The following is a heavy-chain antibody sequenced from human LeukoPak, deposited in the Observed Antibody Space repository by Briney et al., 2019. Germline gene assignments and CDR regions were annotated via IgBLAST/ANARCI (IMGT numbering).Heavy chain of an antibody. CDR1: GGTFSSYA. J-gene: IGHJ5*02. CDR3: ASDIVVVPAATFRWFDP. CDR2: IIPILGIA. V-gene: IGHV1-69*04. Sequence: SVKVSCKASGGTFSSYAISWVRQAPGQGLEWMGRIIPILGIANYAQKFQGRVTITADKSTGTAYMELSSLRSEDTAVYYCASDIVVVPAATFRWFDPWGQGTLVTVSS. D-gene: IGHD2-2*01.